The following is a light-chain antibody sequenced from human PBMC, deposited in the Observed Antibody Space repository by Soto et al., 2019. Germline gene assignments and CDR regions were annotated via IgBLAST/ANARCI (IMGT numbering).Light chain of an antibody. CDR2: SND. CDR3: AAWDDYLNGWV. CDR1: SSNIRSNA. J-gene: IGLJ3*02. V-gene: IGLV1-44*01. Sequence: QPVLTQPPSASGTPGQRVPISCSGSSSNIRSNAVNWYQQLPGTAPKLLIYSNDQRPSGVPDRFSGSKSGTSASLAISGLQSEDEADYYCAAWDDYLNGWVFGGGTKVTVL.